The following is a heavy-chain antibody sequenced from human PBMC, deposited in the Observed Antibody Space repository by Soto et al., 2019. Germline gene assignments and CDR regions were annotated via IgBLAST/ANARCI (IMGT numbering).Heavy chain of an antibody. CDR2: IYSGGAT. D-gene: IGHD4-17*01. Sequence: PGGSLRLSCAASGFTVTNKYMTWVRQAPGKGLEWVSLIYSGGATSYADSVEGRFTISRDNSKDILYLQMNSLRAEDTAVYYCARVDYGDYGWYFDLWGRGTLVTVSS. J-gene: IGHJ2*01. CDR3: ARVDYGDYGWYFDL. CDR1: GFTVTNKY. V-gene: IGHV3-53*01.